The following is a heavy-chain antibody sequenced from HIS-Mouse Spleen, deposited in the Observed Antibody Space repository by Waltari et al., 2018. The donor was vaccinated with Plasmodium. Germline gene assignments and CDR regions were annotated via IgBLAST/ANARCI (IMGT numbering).Heavy chain of an antibody. J-gene: IGHJ1*01. V-gene: IGHV1-2*02. CDR3: ARVLGYKAAAGTFVEYFQH. CDR2: INPNSGGT. D-gene: IGHD6-13*01. Sequence: QVQLVQSGAQVKKPGASVKVSCQASGYPFTGYYMPWVRQAPVQGLEWMGWINPNSGGTNYAQKFQGRVTMTRDTSISTAYMELSRLRSDDTAVYYCARVLGYKAAAGTFVEYFQHWGQGTLVTVSS. CDR1: GYPFTGYY.